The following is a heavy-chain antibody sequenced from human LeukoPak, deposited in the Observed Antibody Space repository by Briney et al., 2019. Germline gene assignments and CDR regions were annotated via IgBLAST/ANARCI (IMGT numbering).Heavy chain of an antibody. Sequence: SQTLSLTCTVSGGSISSGGYSWSWIRQPPGKGLEWIGYISQSGNTYYNPSPNSRVTISVTRSKNQFSLKGSSVAAADTAVYYCARVDQQAFDQWGQGTLVTVSS. V-gene: IGHV4-30-2*01. CDR3: ARVDQQAFDQ. CDR1: GGSISSGGYS. D-gene: IGHD2-2*01. CDR2: ISQSGNT. J-gene: IGHJ4*02.